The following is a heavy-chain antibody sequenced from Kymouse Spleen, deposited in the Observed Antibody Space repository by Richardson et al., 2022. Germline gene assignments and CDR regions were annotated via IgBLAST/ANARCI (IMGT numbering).Heavy chain of an antibody. J-gene: IGHJ4*02. CDR2: IKQDGSEK. D-gene: IGHD1-7*01. CDR3: ARDGPYNWNLVDY. CDR1: GFTFSSYW. Sequence: EVQLVESGGGLVQPGGSLRLSCAASGFTFSSYWMSWVRQAPGKGLEWVANIKQDGSEKYYVDSVKGRFTISRDNAKNSLYLQMNSLRAEDTAVYYCARDGPYNWNLVDYWGQGTLVTVSS. V-gene: IGHV3-7*01.